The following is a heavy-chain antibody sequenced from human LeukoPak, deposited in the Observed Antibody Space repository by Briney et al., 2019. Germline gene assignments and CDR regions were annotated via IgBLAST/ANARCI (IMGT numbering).Heavy chain of an antibody. CDR3: ARDHGYSSSRWGMDV. D-gene: IGHD6-13*01. J-gene: IGHJ6*02. Sequence: ASVKVSCKASGYTFTGYYMHWVRQAPGQGLEWMGWINPNSGGTNYAQKFQGRVTMTRDTSISTAYMELSRLRSDDTAVYYCARDHGYSSSRWGMDVWGQGTTVTVPS. CDR1: GYTFTGYY. V-gene: IGHV1-2*02. CDR2: INPNSGGT.